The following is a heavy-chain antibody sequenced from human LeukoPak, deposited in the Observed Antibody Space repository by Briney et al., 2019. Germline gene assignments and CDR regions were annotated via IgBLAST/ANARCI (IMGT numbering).Heavy chain of an antibody. J-gene: IGHJ4*02. V-gene: IGHV3-23*01. Sequence: GGSLRLSCAASGFTFNDYSMNWVRQAPGKGLEWVSAISGSGGSTYYADSVKGRFTISRDNSKNTLYLQMNSLRAEDTAVYYCAKRANSGSYYYFDYWGQGTLVTVSS. CDR2: ISGSGGST. D-gene: IGHD1-26*01. CDR1: GFTFNDYS. CDR3: AKRANSGSYYYFDY.